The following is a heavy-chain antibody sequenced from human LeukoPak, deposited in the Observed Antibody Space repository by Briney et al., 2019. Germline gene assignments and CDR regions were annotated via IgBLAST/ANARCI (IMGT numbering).Heavy chain of an antibody. CDR2: IYSGVPT. D-gene: IGHD5-24*01. J-gene: IGHJ3*02. Sequence: PGGSLRLSCAASGFIVSSNYMSWVRQAPGKGLEWVSVIYSGVPTYYADSVKGRFTISRDNSKNTLYLQMNSLRAEDTAVYYCARDRGPTRAFDIWGQGTMVTVS. CDR3: ARDRGPTRAFDI. CDR1: GFIVSSNY. V-gene: IGHV3-53*01.